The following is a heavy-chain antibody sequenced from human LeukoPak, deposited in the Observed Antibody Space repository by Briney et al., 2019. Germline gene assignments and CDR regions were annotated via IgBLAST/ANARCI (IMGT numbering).Heavy chain of an antibody. V-gene: IGHV4-59*01. J-gene: IGHJ4*02. CDR1: GDSFSNYH. Sequence: SETLSLTCTVSGDSFSNYHWSWLRQPPGKGLEWIGYISSSGTTSYNPSLKSRLTISVDTSKNQFSLKLNSVTAADTAVYYCAREEEGSGFLDYWGQGTLVTVSS. D-gene: IGHD6-19*01. CDR2: ISSSGTT. CDR3: AREEEGSGFLDY.